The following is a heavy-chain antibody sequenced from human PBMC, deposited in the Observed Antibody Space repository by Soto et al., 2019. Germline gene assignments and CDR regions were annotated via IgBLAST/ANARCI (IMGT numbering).Heavy chain of an antibody. D-gene: IGHD2-2*03. J-gene: IGHJ6*02. CDR1: GFIFGSYA. V-gene: IGHV3-23*01. CDR2: ISASGDFT. CDR3: AKEDGYCSSSRWPFGLDV. Sequence: GGSLRLSCAASGFIFGSYAMGWVRQAPGKGLEWVSDISASGDFTFYADSVKGRFTISRDNYKNTLYLQMNSLRADDTAVYFCAKEDGYCSSSRWPFGLDVWGQGTTVTVSS.